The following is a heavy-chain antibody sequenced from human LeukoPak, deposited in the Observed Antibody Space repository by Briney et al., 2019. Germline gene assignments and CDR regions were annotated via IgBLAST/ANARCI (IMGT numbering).Heavy chain of an antibody. CDR1: GYTFTGYY. Sequence: ASVKVSCKASGYTFTGYYMHWVRQAPGQGLEWMGWINPNSGGTNYAQKFQGRVTMIRDTSISTAYMELSRLRSDDTAVYYCAREVYYSSGYYDYWGQGTLVTVSS. V-gene: IGHV1-2*02. CDR2: INPNSGGT. D-gene: IGHD3-22*01. J-gene: IGHJ4*02. CDR3: AREVYYSSGYYDY.